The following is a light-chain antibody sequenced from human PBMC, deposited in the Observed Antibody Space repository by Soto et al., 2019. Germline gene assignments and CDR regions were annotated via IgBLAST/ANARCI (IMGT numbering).Light chain of an antibody. CDR2: GAS. Sequence: LLLTQSPGTLSLSPGERATLSCRASESVRNNSLAWYQQHPGQAPRLLIFGASSRATGIPDRFTGTGYGADFSLTISRREPDAAAVYFGHHYGYGADTFGQGTKLEIK. CDR1: ESVRNNS. V-gene: IGKV3-20*01. J-gene: IGKJ2*01. CDR3: HHYGYGADT.